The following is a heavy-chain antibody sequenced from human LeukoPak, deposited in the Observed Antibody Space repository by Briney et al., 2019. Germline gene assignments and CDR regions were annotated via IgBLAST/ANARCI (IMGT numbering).Heavy chain of an antibody. CDR2: MNPNSGNT. J-gene: IGHJ4*02. D-gene: IGHD6-6*01. Sequence: ASVKVSCKASGYTFTSYDINWVRQATGQGLEWMGWMNPNSGNTGYAQKFQGRVTMTRNTSISTAYMELSSLRSEDTAVYYCARGRRSSSSSRSYVDYYFDYWGQGTLVTVSS. V-gene: IGHV1-8*01. CDR3: ARGRRSSSSSRSYVDYYFDY. CDR1: GYTFTSYD.